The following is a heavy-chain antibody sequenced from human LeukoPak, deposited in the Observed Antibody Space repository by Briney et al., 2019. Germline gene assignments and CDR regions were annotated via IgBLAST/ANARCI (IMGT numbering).Heavy chain of an antibody. Sequence: GGSLRLSCAPSGFTFCKYWMLWVRHAPGKGLVWVSRIKSDGKATYADCVKGRFTISRDNATNTVSLQINSLRAEQTGVYYCSRAPSEIGGYYPEYFRHWGKGTLVTVSS. CDR3: SRAPSEIGGYYPEYFRH. J-gene: IGHJ1*01. D-gene: IGHD3-22*01. CDR1: GFTFCKYW. V-gene: IGHV3-74*01. CDR2: IKSDGKA.